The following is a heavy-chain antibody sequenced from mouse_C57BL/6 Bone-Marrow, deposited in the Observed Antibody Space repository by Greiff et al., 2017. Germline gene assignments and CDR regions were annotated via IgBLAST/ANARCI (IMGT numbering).Heavy chain of an antibody. CDR3: ARGAY. J-gene: IGHJ3*01. CDR2: IYPGDGDI. CDR1: GYAFRNYW. Sequence: LVESGAELLKPGASVKISCKASGYAFRNYWMNWVKQRPGKGLEWIGQIYPGDGDINYNGKFKGKATLTADTSYSTAYMQLSRLTSEDSAVYFCARGAYWGQGTLVTVSS. V-gene: IGHV1-80*01.